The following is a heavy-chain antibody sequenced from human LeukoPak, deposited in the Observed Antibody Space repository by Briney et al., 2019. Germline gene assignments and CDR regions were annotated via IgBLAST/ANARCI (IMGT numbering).Heavy chain of an antibody. D-gene: IGHD3-3*01. CDR1: GYSISSDYY. V-gene: IGHV4-38-2*01. CDR3: ARNVRDYYFWSAYYY. CDR2: IYHSGNT. J-gene: IGHJ4*02. Sequence: SETLSLTCAVSGYSISSDYYWAWIRQPPGKGLEWIGSIYHSGNTYYNPSLKSRVTISVDTSKNQFSLKLSSVTAADTAVYYCARNVRDYYFWSAYYYCGQGTLVTVSS.